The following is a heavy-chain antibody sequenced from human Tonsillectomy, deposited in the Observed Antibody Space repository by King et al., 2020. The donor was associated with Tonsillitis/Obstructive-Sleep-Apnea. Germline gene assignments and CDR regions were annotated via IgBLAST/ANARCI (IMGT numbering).Heavy chain of an antibody. CDR2: IYYSGIT. CDR1: GGSISSYY. CDR3: ARDAPFGSPWWYFDL. Sequence: QLQESGPGLVKPSETLSLTCTVSGGSISSYYWSWIRQPPGKGLEWLGYIYYSGITNYNPSLKSRVTISLNTSKNQFSLKLTSVTAADTAVYYCARDAPFGSPWWYFDLWGRGTLVTVSS. V-gene: IGHV4-59*01. D-gene: IGHD3-3*01. J-gene: IGHJ2*01.